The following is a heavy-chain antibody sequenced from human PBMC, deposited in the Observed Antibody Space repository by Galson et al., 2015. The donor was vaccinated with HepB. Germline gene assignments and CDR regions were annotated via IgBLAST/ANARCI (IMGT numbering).Heavy chain of an antibody. Sequence: SLRLSCAASGFMFSNHAMSCVRQAPGKGLEWVSSISGSGGGTYYADSVNGRFTVSRDNSKNTLYLHMTRLRAEDTAVYYCAKDARYCYSTSCPYWYFDLWGRGTLLTVSS. J-gene: IGHJ2*01. CDR2: ISGSGGGT. D-gene: IGHD2-2*01. V-gene: IGHV3-23*01. CDR3: AKDARYCYSTSCPYWYFDL. CDR1: GFMFSNHA.